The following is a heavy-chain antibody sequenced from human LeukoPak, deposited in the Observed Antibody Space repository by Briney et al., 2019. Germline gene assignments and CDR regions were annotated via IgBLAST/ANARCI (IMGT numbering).Heavy chain of an antibody. CDR3: ARGSSRSPRDAFDI. CDR1: GYTFTGYY. J-gene: IGHJ3*02. V-gene: IGHV1-46*01. CDR2: ISPSDGST. Sequence: ASVKVSCKASGYTFTGYYMHWVRQAPGQGLEWMGIISPSDGSTTYAQKFQGRVTMTRDMSTTTVNMELSSLRSEDTAVYYCARGSSRSPRDAFDIWGQGTMVTVSS.